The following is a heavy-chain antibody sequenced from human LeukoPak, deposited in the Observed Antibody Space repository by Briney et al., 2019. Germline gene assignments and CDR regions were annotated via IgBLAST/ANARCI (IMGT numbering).Heavy chain of an antibody. CDR1: GFTVSSNY. V-gene: IGHV3-53*01. CDR3: ARTPVWLRLRAHYGMDV. CDR2: IYSGGST. Sequence: PGGSLRLSCAASGFTVSSNYMSWVRQAPGKGLEWVSVIYSGGSTYYADSVKGRFTISRDNSKNTLYLQMNSLRAEDTAVYYCARTPVWLRLRAHYGMDVWGQGTTVTVSS. D-gene: IGHD5-12*01. J-gene: IGHJ6*02.